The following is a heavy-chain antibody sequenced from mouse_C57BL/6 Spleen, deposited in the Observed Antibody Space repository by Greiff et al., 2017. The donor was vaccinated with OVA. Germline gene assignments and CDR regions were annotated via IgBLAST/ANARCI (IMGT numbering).Heavy chain of an antibody. CDR2: ISDGGSYT. V-gene: IGHV5-4*01. D-gene: IGHD1-1*01. Sequence: EVMLVESGGGLVKPGGSLKLSCAASGFTFSSYAMSWVRQTPEKRLEWVATISDGGSYTYYPDNVKGRFTISRDNAKNNLYLQMSHLKSEDTAMYYCARENYYGSSYGFAYWGQGTLVTVSA. J-gene: IGHJ3*01. CDR1: GFTFSSYA. CDR3: ARENYYGSSYGFAY.